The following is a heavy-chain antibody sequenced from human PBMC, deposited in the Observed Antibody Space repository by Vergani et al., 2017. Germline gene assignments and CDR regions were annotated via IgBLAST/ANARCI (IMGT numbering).Heavy chain of an antibody. V-gene: IGHV1-2*02. D-gene: IGHD5-18*01. Sequence: QVQLVQSGAEVKKPGASVKVSCKASGYTFTGYYMHWVRQAPGQGLEWMGWINPNSGGTNYAQKFQGRVTMTRDTSISTAYMGLSRLRSDDTAVYYCARDLYTYSSGEGDYYGMDVWGQGTTVTVSS. J-gene: IGHJ6*02. CDR2: INPNSGGT. CDR3: ARDLYTYSSGEGDYYGMDV. CDR1: GYTFTGYY.